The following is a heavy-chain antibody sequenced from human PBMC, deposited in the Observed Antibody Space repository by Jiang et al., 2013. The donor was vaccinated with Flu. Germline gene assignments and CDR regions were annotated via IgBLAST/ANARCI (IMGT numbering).Heavy chain of an antibody. CDR1: GYTFTNYA. D-gene: IGHD3-10*01. CDR2: INAGNGNT. V-gene: IGHV1-3*01. Sequence: SGAEVKKPGASVKVSCKASGYTFTNYAMHWVRQAPGQRLEWMGWINAGNGNTKYSQKFQGRVSITRDTSANTAYMELSSLRSEDTAVYYCARGLDASGRDYWGQGTLVTVSS. CDR3: ARGLDASGRDY. J-gene: IGHJ4*02.